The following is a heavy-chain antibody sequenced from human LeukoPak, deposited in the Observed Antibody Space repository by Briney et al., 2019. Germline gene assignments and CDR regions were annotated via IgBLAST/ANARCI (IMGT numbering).Heavy chain of an antibody. D-gene: IGHD4/OR15-4a*01. V-gene: IGHV3-23*01. Sequence: PGGSLRLSCAASGFTFSSYGMSWVRQAPGKGLEWVSAISGSGGSTYYADSVKGRFTISRDNSKNTPYLQMNSLRAEDTAVYYCAKDHDYVGEDCYYYMDVWGKGTTVTISS. J-gene: IGHJ6*03. CDR1: GFTFSSYG. CDR3: AKDHDYVGEDCYYYMDV. CDR2: ISGSGGST.